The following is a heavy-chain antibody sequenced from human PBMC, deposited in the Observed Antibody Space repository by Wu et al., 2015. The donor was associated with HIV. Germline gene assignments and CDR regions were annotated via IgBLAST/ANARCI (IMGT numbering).Heavy chain of an antibody. CDR2: INPNSGGT. V-gene: IGHV1-2*02. J-gene: IGHJ6*03. Sequence: QVQLVQSGADVKKPGASMKVSCKASGYTFTDYYMHWVRQAPGQGLEWMGWINPNSGGTNYAQKFQGRVTMTRDTSISTGYMELSRLRSDDTAVYYCAKDYDARVYSYGYLHYYMDVWDKGTTVTVSS. CDR1: GYTFTDYY. CDR3: AKDYDARVYSYGYLHYYMDV. D-gene: IGHD3-22*01.